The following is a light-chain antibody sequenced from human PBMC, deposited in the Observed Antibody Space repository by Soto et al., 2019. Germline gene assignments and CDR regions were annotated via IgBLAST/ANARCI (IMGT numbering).Light chain of an antibody. CDR2: KAS. V-gene: IGKV1-5*03. Sequence: DIQVTQSPSTLSASVGDRVTITCRASQSISTWLAWYQQKPGKAPKLLIYKASSLESGVPSRFSGSGSGTVFTLTISSLQPDDFATYFCQQYNSFSTWTFGQGTKVEIK. J-gene: IGKJ1*01. CDR1: QSISTW. CDR3: QQYNSFSTWT.